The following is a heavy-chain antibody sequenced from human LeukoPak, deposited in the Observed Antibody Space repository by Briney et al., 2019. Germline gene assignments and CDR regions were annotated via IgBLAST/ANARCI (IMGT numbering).Heavy chain of an antibody. V-gene: IGHV3-30*02. CDR1: GFTFSSYG. D-gene: IGHD3-9*01. CDR3: AGTYYDILTGPQNWLDP. Sequence: PGKSLRLSCAASGFTFSSYGMHWVRQAPGKGLERVEFIRYDGSNKYYADSVKGRFTMSRDNSKNTLYLQMNSLRAEDTGVYYCAGTYYDILTGPQNWLDPWGQGTLVTVSS. CDR2: IRYDGSNK. J-gene: IGHJ5*02.